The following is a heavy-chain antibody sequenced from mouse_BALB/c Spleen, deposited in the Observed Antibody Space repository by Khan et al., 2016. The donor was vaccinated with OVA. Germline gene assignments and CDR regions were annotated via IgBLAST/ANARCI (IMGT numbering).Heavy chain of an antibody. Sequence: QMQLEESGAELVRPGSSVKISCKASGHAFSNYWMNWVKQRPGQGLEWIGQIYPGEANTNYNGKFKGKVTLTVDKSSSTAYMQLSSLTSEDSAVYFCAREGYDGYYRAWFAYWGQGTLVTVSA. J-gene: IGHJ3*01. CDR2: IYPGEANT. CDR1: GHAFSNYW. V-gene: IGHV1-80*01. D-gene: IGHD2-3*01. CDR3: AREGYDGYYRAWFAY.